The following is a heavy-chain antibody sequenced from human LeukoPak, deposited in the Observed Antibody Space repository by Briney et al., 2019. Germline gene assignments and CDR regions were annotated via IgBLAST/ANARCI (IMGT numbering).Heavy chain of an antibody. J-gene: IGHJ4*02. Sequence: PSETLSLTCAVSGYSISSGYYWGWIRQPPGKGLEWIGSIHHTGSTCYNPSLKSRVTISVDTSKNQFSLKLSSVTAADTAVYYCARDSTVATTYHFDYWGQGTLVTVSS. CDR2: IHHTGST. V-gene: IGHV4-38-2*02. CDR1: GYSISSGYY. D-gene: IGHD4-23*01. CDR3: ARDSTVATTYHFDY.